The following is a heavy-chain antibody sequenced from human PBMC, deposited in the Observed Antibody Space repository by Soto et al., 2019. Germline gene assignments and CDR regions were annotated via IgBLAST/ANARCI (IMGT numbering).Heavy chain of an antibody. CDR1: GGSISSGDYY. J-gene: IGHJ4*02. D-gene: IGHD5-12*01. CDR3: ARGRGIVATPPRYFDY. V-gene: IGHV4-30-4*01. Sequence: QVQLQESGPGLVKPSQTLSLTCTVSGGSISSGDYYWSWIRQPPGKGLEWIGYIYYSGSTYYNPSLKRRVTISVDTSKNQFSLKLSSVTAADTAVYYCARGRGIVATPPRYFDYWGQGTLVTVSS. CDR2: IYYSGST.